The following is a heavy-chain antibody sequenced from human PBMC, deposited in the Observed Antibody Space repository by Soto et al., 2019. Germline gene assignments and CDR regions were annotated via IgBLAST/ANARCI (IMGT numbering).Heavy chain of an antibody. CDR1: AFTFSGSA. V-gene: IGHV3-73*01. D-gene: IGHD3-22*01. CDR2: IRRKANSYAT. J-gene: IGHJ4*02. Sequence: GGSLRLSCAATAFTFSGSALHWVRQASGQGLEWVGRIRRKANSYATAYAASVKGRFTISRDDSKNTAYLQMNSLKTEDTAVYYCTSQDYYDSSGYYVSWGQGTLVTVS. CDR3: TSQDYYDSSGYYVS.